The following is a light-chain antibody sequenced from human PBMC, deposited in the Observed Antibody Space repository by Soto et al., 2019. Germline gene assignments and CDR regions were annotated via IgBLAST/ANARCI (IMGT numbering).Light chain of an antibody. V-gene: IGKV1-5*03. CDR1: QTISSW. CDR3: QQYNSYSRP. J-gene: IGKJ1*01. CDR2: KAS. Sequence: DIQMTQSPSTLSASVGDRVTITCRASQTISSWLAWYQQKPGKAPKLLISKASSLESGVPSRFSGSGSGTEFTLTISSLQPDDFATYYCQQYNSYSRPFGQGTKVEIK.